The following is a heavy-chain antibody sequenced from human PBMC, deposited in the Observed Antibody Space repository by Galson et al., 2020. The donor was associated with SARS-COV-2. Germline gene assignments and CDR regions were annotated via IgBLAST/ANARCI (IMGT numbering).Heavy chain of an antibody. D-gene: IGHD3-10*01. V-gene: IGHV1-2*02. CDR3: ARGPDYYGLYYYYMDV. CDR2: ISPNSGGT. Sequence: ASVKVSCKASGHIFTGYYMHWVRQAPGQGLEWMGWISPNSGGTNYAQKFQGRVTMTRDTSINTAYMELSRLRSDDTAVYYCARGPDYYGLYYYYMDVWGKGTTVTVSS. CDR1: GHIFTGYY. J-gene: IGHJ6*03.